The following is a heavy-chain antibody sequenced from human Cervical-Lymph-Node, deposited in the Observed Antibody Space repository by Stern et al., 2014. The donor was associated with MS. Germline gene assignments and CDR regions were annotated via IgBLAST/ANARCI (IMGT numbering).Heavy chain of an antibody. D-gene: IGHD4-17*01. CDR3: ATTVTPRTFDY. Sequence: EDQLVESGGGLVTPGGSLRLSCAASGFTFSSYGMKWVRQAPGKGLEWVSSISSSSTYIFYADSVKGRFTISRDNAKNSVYLQMNSLRAEDTAVYYCATTVTPRTFDYWGQGALVTVSS. J-gene: IGHJ4*02. CDR1: GFTFSSYG. V-gene: IGHV3-21*01. CDR2: ISSSSTYI.